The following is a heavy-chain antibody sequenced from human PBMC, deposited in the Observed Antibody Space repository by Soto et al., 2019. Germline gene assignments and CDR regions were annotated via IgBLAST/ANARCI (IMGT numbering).Heavy chain of an antibody. CDR3: TTDWVRRVDILTGQSPSEGNHYSYGMDV. CDR1: GFTFSNAW. D-gene: IGHD3-9*01. Sequence: GGSLRLSCAASGFTFSNAWMSWVRQAPGKGLEWVGRIKSKTDGGTTDYAAPVKGRFTISSDNSKNTLYLQMNSLKTEDTAVYYCTTDWVRRVDILTGQSPSEGNHYSYGMDVWGQGTTVTASS. V-gene: IGHV3-15*01. CDR2: IKSKTDGGTT. J-gene: IGHJ6*02.